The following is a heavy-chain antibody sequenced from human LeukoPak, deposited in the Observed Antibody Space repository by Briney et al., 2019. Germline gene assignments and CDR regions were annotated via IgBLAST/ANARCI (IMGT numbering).Heavy chain of an antibody. Sequence: ASVKVSCTASGYTFTSYYMHWMRQAPGQGLEWMGIINPSGGSTSYAQTFQGRVTMTRDTSTSTVYMELSSLRSEDTAVYYCARVRSGVPAAYWYFDYWGQGTLVTVSS. J-gene: IGHJ4*02. V-gene: IGHV1-46*01. CDR1: GYTFTSYY. CDR2: INPSGGST. D-gene: IGHD2-2*01. CDR3: ARVRSGVPAAYWYFDY.